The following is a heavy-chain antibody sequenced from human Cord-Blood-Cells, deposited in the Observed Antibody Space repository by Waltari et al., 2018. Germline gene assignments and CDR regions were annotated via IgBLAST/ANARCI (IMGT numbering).Heavy chain of an antibody. CDR1: GGSISSGDYY. CDR3: ARDLRGGRDYGDYTNWFDP. D-gene: IGHD4-17*01. J-gene: IGHJ5*02. Sequence: QVQLQESGPGLVKPSQTLSLTCTVSGGSISSGDYYWSWIRQPPGKGLEWIGYIYYSGSTYYNPSLKSRVTISVDTSKNQFSLKLSSVTAADTAVYYCARDLRGGRDYGDYTNWFDPWGQGTLVTVSS. V-gene: IGHV4-30-4*01. CDR2: IYYSGST.